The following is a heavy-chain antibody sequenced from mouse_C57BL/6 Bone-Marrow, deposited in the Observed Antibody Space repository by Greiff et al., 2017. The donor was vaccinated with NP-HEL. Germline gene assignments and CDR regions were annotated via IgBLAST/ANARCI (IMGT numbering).Heavy chain of an antibody. Sequence: EVQLQQSGTVLARPGASVKMSCKTSGYTFTSYWMHWVKQRPGQGLEWIGAIYPGNSDTSYNQKFKGKAKLTAVTSASTAYMELSSLTNEDSAVYYCTLYYYGSSPAWFAYWGQGTLVTVSA. CDR2: IYPGNSDT. V-gene: IGHV1-5*01. CDR1: GYTFTSYW. D-gene: IGHD1-1*01. J-gene: IGHJ3*01. CDR3: TLYYYGSSPAWFAY.